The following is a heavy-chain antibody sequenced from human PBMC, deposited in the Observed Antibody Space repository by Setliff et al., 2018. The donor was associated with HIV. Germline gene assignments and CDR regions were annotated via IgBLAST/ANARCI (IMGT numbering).Heavy chain of an antibody. CDR2: IHTTGST. CDR1: GGSISSGGYY. CDR3: ARRTFGSGRLDP. J-gene: IGHJ5*02. V-gene: IGHV4-61*09. Sequence: SETLSLTCTVSGGSISSGGYYWSWIRQHPGKGLEWIGQIHTTGSTNYNPSLESRLTISIDTSKNQFSLKPNSVTATDTAVYYCARRTFGSGRLDPWGQGTLVTVSS. D-gene: IGHD3-16*01.